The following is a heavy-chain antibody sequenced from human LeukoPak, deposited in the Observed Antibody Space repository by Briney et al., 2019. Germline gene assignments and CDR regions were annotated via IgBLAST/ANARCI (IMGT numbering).Heavy chain of an antibody. Sequence: GGSLRLSCAASGFTFSSYAMHWVRQAPGKGLEWVAVISYDGSNKYYADSVEGRFTISRDNSKNTLYLQMNSLRAEDTAVYYCAAPLWFGESSFDYWGQGTLVTVSS. CDR1: GFTFSSYA. CDR3: AAPLWFGESSFDY. CDR2: ISYDGSNK. J-gene: IGHJ4*02. V-gene: IGHV3-30-3*01. D-gene: IGHD3-10*01.